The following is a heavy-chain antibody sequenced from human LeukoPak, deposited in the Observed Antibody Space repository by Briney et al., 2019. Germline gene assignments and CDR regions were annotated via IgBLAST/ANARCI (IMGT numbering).Heavy chain of an antibody. CDR2: ISSGSTYT. Sequence: GGSLRLSCEVSGFTFSNHYMSWIRQAPGKRLEWVSYISSGSTYTNYADSVEGRFTISRDNAKNSLYLQMQTLRAEATAVYYCSNGDYGGDYFDFWGQGTLVTVSS. J-gene: IGHJ4*02. CDR3: SNGDYGGDYFDF. V-gene: IGHV3-11*03. D-gene: IGHD4-23*01. CDR1: GFTFSNHY.